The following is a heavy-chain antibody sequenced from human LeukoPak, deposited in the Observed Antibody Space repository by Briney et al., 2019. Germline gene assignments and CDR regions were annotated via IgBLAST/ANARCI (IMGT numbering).Heavy chain of an antibody. V-gene: IGHV4-61*10. CDR2: IYYSGST. J-gene: IGHJ4*02. D-gene: IGHD1-26*01. Sequence: PSQTLSLTCTVSGGSISSGPYYWTWIRQPAGKGLEWIGYIYYSGSTNYNPSLKSRVTISVDTSKNQFSLKLSSVTAADTAVYYCARDSGGSYYSAIDYWGQGTLVTVSS. CDR3: ARDSGGSYYSAIDY. CDR1: GGSISSGPYY.